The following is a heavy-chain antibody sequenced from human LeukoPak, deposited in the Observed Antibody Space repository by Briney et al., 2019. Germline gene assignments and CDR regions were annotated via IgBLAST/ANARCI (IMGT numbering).Heavy chain of an antibody. D-gene: IGHD5-24*01. CDR1: GFIVSSNY. J-gene: IGHJ4*02. V-gene: IGHV3-53*01. Sequence: GGSLRLSCAASGFIVSSNYMSWVRQAPGKGLEWASIIYSGGTTYYADSVKGRFTISRDNAKNSLYLQMNSLRAEDTAIYYCTRVGYIDEGIDYWGQGTLVTVSS. CDR3: TRVGYIDEGIDY. CDR2: IYSGGTT.